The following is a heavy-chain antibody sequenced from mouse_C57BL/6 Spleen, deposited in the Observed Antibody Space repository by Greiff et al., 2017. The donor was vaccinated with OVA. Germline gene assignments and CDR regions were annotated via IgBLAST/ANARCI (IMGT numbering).Heavy chain of an antibody. CDR1: GFTFSSYT. CDR3: ARHGPGNYFDY. Sequence: EVQGVESGGGLVKPGGSLKLSCAASGFTFSSYTMSWVRQTPEKRLEWVATISGGGGNTYYPDSVKGRFTISRDNAKNTLYLQMSSLRSEDTALYYCARHGPGNYFDYWGQGTTLTVSS. J-gene: IGHJ2*01. V-gene: IGHV5-9*01. CDR2: ISGGGGNT.